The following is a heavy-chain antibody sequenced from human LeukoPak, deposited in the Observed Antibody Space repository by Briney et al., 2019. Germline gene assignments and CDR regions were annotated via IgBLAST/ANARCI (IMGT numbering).Heavy chain of an antibody. CDR1: GFTLSSYW. CDR2: IKQDGSEK. Sequence: GGSLRLSCAAPGFTLSSYWMSWGRQAPGKGLGWVAKIKQDGSEKYYVDSVKGRFTISRDNAKNSLDLQMNSLRAEDTAVYYCARMILMQGFDYWGQGTLVTVSS. CDR3: ARMILMQGFDY. J-gene: IGHJ4*02. D-gene: IGHD2-15*01. V-gene: IGHV3-7*01.